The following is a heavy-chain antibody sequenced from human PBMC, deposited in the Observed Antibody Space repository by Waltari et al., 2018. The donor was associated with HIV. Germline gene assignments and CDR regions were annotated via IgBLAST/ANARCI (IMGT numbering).Heavy chain of an antibody. Sequence: QVQLVESGGGVVQTGRSLRLSCAASGFTFSNHGMHWLRQAPGKGLWWVAVLSDDGSDKYYADSVRGRFTISRDNSKNTLYLQMNNLRAEDTAVYFCARRGVLTYYYTMDVWGQGTTVTVSS. J-gene: IGHJ6*02. D-gene: IGHD3-10*01. CDR1: GFTFSNHG. CDR3: ARRGVLTYYYTMDV. CDR2: LSDDGSDK. V-gene: IGHV3-33*05.